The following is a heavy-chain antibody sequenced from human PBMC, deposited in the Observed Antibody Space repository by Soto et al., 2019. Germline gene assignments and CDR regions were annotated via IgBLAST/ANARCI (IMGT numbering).Heavy chain of an antibody. Sequence: ASVKVSCKASGGTFSSYAISWVRQAPGQGLEWMGGIIPIFGTANYAQKFQGRVTVTADESTSTAYMELSSLRSEDTAVYYCARLPSGSHPFGPWGQGTLVTVSS. CDR2: IIPIFGTA. V-gene: IGHV1-69*13. D-gene: IGHD3-10*01. CDR1: GGTFSSYA. CDR3: ARLPSGSHPFGP. J-gene: IGHJ5*02.